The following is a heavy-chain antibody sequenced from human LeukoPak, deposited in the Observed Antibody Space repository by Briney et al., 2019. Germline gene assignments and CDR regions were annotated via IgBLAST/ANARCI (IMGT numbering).Heavy chain of an antibody. CDR3: ARAFWQMDAFDI. D-gene: IGHD3-3*01. CDR1: GFTFSSYW. J-gene: IGHJ3*02. Sequence: GGPLRLSGAASGFTFSSYWMSWVRQAPGKGLEWVANIKQDGSEKYYVASVKGRFTISRDNAKNSLYLQMNSLRAEDTAVYYCARAFWQMDAFDIWGQGTMVTVSS. CDR2: IKQDGSEK. V-gene: IGHV3-7*01.